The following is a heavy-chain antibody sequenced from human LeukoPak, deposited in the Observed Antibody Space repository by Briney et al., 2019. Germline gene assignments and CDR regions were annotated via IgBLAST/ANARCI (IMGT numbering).Heavy chain of an antibody. J-gene: IGHJ6*03. D-gene: IGHD6-6*01. CDR3: ARDQYWQLVRGYMDV. Sequence: PGGSLRLSCAASGFSISSYSMTWVRQAPGTGLEWVSYISSSSSTIYYADSVKGRFTISRDNAKNSLYLQMSSLRAEDTAVYYCARDQYWQLVRGYMDVWGKGTTVTVSS. CDR2: ISSSSSTI. V-gene: IGHV3-48*01. CDR1: GFSISSYS.